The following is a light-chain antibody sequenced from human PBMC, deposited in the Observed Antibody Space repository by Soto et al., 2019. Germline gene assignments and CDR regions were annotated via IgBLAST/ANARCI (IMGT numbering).Light chain of an antibody. CDR2: GAS. CDR1: QTVNSN. CDR3: QPYNNWPLT. V-gene: IGKV3-15*01. J-gene: IGKJ4*01. Sequence: EIVMTQSPATLSVSPGERATLSCRASQTVNSNLAWYQQKPGQAPRLLIYGASTRATGVPTRFSGGRSGAEFTLTINSLQSEDFAVYYCQPYNNWPLTFGGGTKVDI.